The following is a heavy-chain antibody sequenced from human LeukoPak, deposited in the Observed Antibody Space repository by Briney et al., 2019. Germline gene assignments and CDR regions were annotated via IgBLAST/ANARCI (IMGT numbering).Heavy chain of an antibody. V-gene: IGHV4-59*01. D-gene: IGHD2-15*01. Sequence: PSETLSLTCTVSGGSLNSYYWNWIRQPPGKGLEWIGFIYYSGSTNHNPSLRSRVTISVDTSKNQFSLKLTSVTAADTAVFYCARARCSGGSCYSDYWGQGTLVTVSS. CDR3: ARARCSGGSCYSDY. CDR1: GGSLNSYY. CDR2: IYYSGST. J-gene: IGHJ4*02.